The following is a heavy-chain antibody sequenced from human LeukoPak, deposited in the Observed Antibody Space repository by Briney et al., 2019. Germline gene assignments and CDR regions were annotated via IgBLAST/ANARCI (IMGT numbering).Heavy chain of an antibody. J-gene: IGHJ3*02. CDR2: IYHSGST. D-gene: IGHD1-26*01. V-gene: IGHV4-38-2*01. Sequence: SETLSLTCAVSGYSISSGYYWGWIRQPPGKGLEWIGSIYHSGSTYYNPSLKSRVTISVDTSKNQFSLKLSSVTAADTAVYYCARELRAAFDIWGQGTMVTVSP. CDR1: GYSISSGYY. CDR3: ARELRAAFDI.